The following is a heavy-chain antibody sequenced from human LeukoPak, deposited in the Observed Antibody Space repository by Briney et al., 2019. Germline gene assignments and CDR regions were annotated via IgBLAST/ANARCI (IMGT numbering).Heavy chain of an antibody. V-gene: IGHV4-39*07. J-gene: IGHJ5*02. CDR1: GGSIRNSNYF. D-gene: IGHD3-10*01. Sequence: SETLSLTCSVSGGSIRNSNYFWTWIRQPPGKGLEWIGVISYTGSAYYNPSLKSRVTISVDTSKNQFSLKLISVTAADTAVYYCARNRYYYGSGNYGVPNWFDPWGQGTLVTVSS. CDR3: ARNRYYYGSGNYGVPNWFDP. CDR2: ISYTGSA.